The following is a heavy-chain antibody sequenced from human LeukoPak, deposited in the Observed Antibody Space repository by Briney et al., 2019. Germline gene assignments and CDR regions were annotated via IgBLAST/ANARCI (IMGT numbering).Heavy chain of an antibody. J-gene: IGHJ5*02. CDR1: VYTFTSYG. CDR3: ARDTRNWFDP. CDR2: ISAYNGNT. V-gene: IGHV1-18*01. Sequence: ASVKVSFKASVYTFTSYGISGVRQAPGQGREWMGWISAYNGNTNYAQKLQGRVTMTTDTSTSTAYMELRSLRSDDTAVYYCARDTRNWFDPWGQGTLVTVSS.